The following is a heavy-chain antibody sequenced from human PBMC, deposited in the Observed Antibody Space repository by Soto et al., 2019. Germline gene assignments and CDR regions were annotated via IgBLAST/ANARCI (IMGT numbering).Heavy chain of an antibody. Sequence: PGGSLRLSCAASGFNVGAFAVNWVRQAPGKGLEWVSGISVSDAFIYYADSVRGRFSISRDAPENILYLQMNSLRVDDTALYYCTRETVAGITGLDYWGPGTLVTVSS. CDR1: GFNVGAFA. V-gene: IGHV3-23*01. CDR2: ISVSDAFI. J-gene: IGHJ4*02. CDR3: TRETVAGITGLDY. D-gene: IGHD1-20*01.